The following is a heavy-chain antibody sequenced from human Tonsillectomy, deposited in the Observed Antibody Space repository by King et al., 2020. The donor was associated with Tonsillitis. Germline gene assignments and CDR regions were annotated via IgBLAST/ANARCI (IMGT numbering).Heavy chain of an antibody. CDR3: ASSRFVTPFDY. CDR1: GFIFSSYS. Sequence: VQLVESGGGLVQPGGSLRLSCAASGFIFSSYSMNWVRQAPGKGLEWVSYISSSGTTIYYADSVKGRFTISRDNAKNSLSLQVNNLTAEDTAVYYCASSRFVTPFDYWGQGTLVTVSS. D-gene: IGHD3-16*01. V-gene: IGHV3-48*01. CDR2: ISSSGTTI. J-gene: IGHJ4*02.